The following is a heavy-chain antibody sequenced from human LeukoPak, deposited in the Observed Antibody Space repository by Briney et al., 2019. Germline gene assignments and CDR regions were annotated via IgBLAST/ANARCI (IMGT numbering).Heavy chain of an antibody. V-gene: IGHV1-2*02. CDR2: INPNSGGT. CDR1: GYTFTGYY. Sequence: GASVKVSCKASGYTFTGYYMQWVRQAPGQGLEWMGWINPNSGGTNYAQKFQGRVTMTRDTSISTAYMELNRLRSDDTAVYYCAREFIYSSGYYGAFDIWGQGTMVTVSS. CDR3: AREFIYSSGYYGAFDI. J-gene: IGHJ3*02. D-gene: IGHD3-22*01.